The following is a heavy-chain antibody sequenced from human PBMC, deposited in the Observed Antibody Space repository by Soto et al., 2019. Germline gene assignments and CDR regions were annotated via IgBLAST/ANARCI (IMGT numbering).Heavy chain of an antibody. CDR1: GFIFSNYG. D-gene: IGHD2-15*01. J-gene: IGHJ4*02. CDR2: ILSDGSNK. CDR3: GWYDY. V-gene: IGHV3-30*03. Sequence: QVQLVESGGGVVQPGRSLRLYCATSGFIFSNYGIHWIRQAPGKGLEWVAVILSDGSNKYYAESVKGRFTISRDNSKNTLYLQMNSLRAEDTAVYYCGWYDYWGQGTLVTVSS.